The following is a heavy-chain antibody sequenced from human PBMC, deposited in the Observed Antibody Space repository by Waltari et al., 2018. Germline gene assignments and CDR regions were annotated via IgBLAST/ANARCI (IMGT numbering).Heavy chain of an antibody. CDR3: ATRLTPARPFDY. J-gene: IGHJ4*02. CDR2: FDPEVGET. D-gene: IGHD7-27*01. CDR1: GYTLTELS. V-gene: IGHV1-24*01. Sequence: QVQLVQSGAEVKKPGASVKVSCKVSGYTLTELSMHWVRQAPGKGLGGMGCFDPEVGETMYAQKFQGRVTMTEDTSTDTAYMELSSLRSEGTAVYYCATRLTPARPFDYWGQGTLVTVSS.